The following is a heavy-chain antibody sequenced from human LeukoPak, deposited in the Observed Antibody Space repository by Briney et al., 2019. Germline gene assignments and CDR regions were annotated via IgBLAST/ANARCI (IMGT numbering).Heavy chain of an antibody. CDR1: GGSFSGYY. V-gene: IGHV3-23*01. D-gene: IGHD3-22*01. J-gene: IGHJ4*02. CDR3: AKDAEVGNYYDSSGYYSGYFDY. Sequence: PSETLSLTCAVYGGSFSGYYWSWIRQPPGKGLEWVSAISGIGGSTYYADSVKGRFTISRDNSKNTLYLQMNSLRAEDTAVYYCAKDAEVGNYYDSSGYYSGYFDYWGQGTLVTVSS. CDR2: ISGIGGST.